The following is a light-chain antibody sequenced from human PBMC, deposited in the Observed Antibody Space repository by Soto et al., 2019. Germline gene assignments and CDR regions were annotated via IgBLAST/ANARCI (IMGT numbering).Light chain of an antibody. CDR3: QQYNNCPQT. CDR1: QSVATN. V-gene: IGKV3-15*01. Sequence: EAVLTQSPATLSVSPGERATLSCRASQSVATNLAWYQQRPGQTPRLLIYGASKRAVGLPARFSGSGSGTEFTLTITSPQSEDFAVYYCQQYNNCPQTLGPGTKVEIK. J-gene: IGKJ1*01. CDR2: GAS.